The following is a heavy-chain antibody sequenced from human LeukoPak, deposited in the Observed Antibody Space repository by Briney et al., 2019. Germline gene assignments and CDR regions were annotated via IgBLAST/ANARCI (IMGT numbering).Heavy chain of an antibody. Sequence: GESLKISCKASGYSFTTYWVAWVRQMPGKGLEWMGVIYPSDSDTRYSPSFQGQVTISADKSISTAYLQWSSLKASDTAMYYCARVHYYDSSGYYYGPYYFDYWGQGTLVTVSS. V-gene: IGHV5-51*01. CDR1: GYSFTTYW. J-gene: IGHJ4*02. CDR2: IYPSDSDT. CDR3: ARVHYYDSSGYYYGPYYFDY. D-gene: IGHD3-22*01.